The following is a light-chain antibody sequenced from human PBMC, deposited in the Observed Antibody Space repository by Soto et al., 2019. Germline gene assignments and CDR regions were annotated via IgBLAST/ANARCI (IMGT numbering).Light chain of an antibody. CDR1: TSDVGGYNY. CDR3: NSYTSTNTFV. CDR2: EVS. Sequence: QSALTQPASVSGSPGQSITISCIGTTSDVGGYNYVSWYQHHPGKAPRFIIYEVSNRPSGVSNRFSGSKSGNTASLTISGLQAEDEADYYCNSYTSTNTFVFGTGTKLTVL. V-gene: IGLV2-14*01. J-gene: IGLJ1*01.